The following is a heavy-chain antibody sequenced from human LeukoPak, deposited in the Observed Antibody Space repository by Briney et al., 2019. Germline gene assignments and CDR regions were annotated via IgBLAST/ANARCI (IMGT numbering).Heavy chain of an antibody. V-gene: IGHV3-21*01. Sequence: GGSLRLSCAASGFTFSSYSMNWVRQAPGKGLEWVSPISSSSSYIYYADSVKGRFTISRDNAKNSLYLQMNSLRAEDTAVYYCARSGPGIAAQGGLGVWGQGTLVTVSS. J-gene: IGHJ4*02. CDR2: ISSSSSYI. CDR1: GFTFSSYS. D-gene: IGHD6-13*01. CDR3: ARSGPGIAAQGGLGV.